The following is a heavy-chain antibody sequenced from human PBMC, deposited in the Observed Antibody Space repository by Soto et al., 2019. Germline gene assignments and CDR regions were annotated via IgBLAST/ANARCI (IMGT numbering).Heavy chain of an antibody. CDR3: ARDLREGWGGLDY. J-gene: IGHJ4*02. CDR2: IYSGGST. V-gene: IGHV3-66*02. CDR1: GFTVSSNY. D-gene: IGHD3-16*01. Sequence: GGSLRLSCAASGFTVSSNYMSWVRQAPGKGLEWVSVIYSGGSTYYADSVKGRFTISRDNSKNTLYLQMNSLRAEDTAVYFCARDLREGWGGLDYWGQGSLVTVSS.